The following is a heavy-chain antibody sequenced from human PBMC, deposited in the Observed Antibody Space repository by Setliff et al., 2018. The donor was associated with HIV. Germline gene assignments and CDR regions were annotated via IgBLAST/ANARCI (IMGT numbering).Heavy chain of an antibody. CDR3: ARGGRLQYFDWPSYAMDV. V-gene: IGHV3-30*04. CDR2: IAYDGSNK. Sequence: GGSLRLSCTASGFTFSNYAMHWLRQAPGKGLEWVAVIAYDGSNKHHADSLKGRFTISRDNGKNLLYLQMNSLRAEDTALYYCARGGRLQYFDWPSYAMDVWGQGTTVTVSS. J-gene: IGHJ6*02. CDR1: GFTFSNYA. D-gene: IGHD3-9*01.